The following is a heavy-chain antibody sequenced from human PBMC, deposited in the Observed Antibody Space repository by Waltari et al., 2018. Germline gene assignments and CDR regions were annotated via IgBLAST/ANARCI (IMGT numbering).Heavy chain of an antibody. V-gene: IGHV3-23*01. CDR1: GFRFSNHP. CDR3: VKKRYCGSGGCSGFEN. J-gene: IGHJ4*02. CDR2: ITESGDIT. Sequence: EERLLESGGGLVQPGGSLRLSCAASGFRFSNHPMNWVRQAPGKGLEWVSVITESGDITRHAESGEGRFTISRDNSENTLSLQMNSLRAEDTAVYYCVKKRYCGSGGCSGFENWGQGTLVTVSS. D-gene: IGHD2-15*01.